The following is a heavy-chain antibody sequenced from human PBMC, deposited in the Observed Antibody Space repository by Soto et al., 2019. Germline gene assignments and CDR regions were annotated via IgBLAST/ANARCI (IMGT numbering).Heavy chain of an antibody. CDR2: IYYSGST. Sequence: PSETLSLTCTVSGGSISSYYWSWIRQPPGKGLEWIGYIYYSGSTNYNPSLKSRVTISVDTSKNQFSLKLSSVTAADTAVYYCARDSCSGGSCYPELPRRIYYMDVWGKGTTVTVSS. V-gene: IGHV4-59*01. CDR1: GGSISSYY. CDR3: ARDSCSGGSCYPELPRRIYYMDV. J-gene: IGHJ6*03. D-gene: IGHD2-15*01.